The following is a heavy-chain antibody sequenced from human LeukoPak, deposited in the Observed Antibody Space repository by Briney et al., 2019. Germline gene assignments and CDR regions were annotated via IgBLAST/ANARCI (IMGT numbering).Heavy chain of an antibody. CDR3: AGGGPPTPLGY. CDR2: IYTSGST. CDR1: GGSISSYY. D-gene: IGHD4-17*01. Sequence: PSETLSLTCTVSGGSISSYYWSWIRQPAGKGLEWIGRIYTSGSTNYNPSLKSRVTMSVDTSKNQFSLELSSVTAADTAVYYCAGGGPPTPLGYWGQGTLVTVSS. J-gene: IGHJ4*02. V-gene: IGHV4-4*07.